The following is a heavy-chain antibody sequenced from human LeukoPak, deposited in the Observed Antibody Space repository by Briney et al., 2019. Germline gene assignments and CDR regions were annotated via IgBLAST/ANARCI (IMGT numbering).Heavy chain of an antibody. CDR1: GGSISDCY. CDR2: AHYGGNT. V-gene: IGHV4-59*01. CDR3: ARRRGSGTQLWRYDGFDI. J-gene: IGHJ3*02. Sequence: SETLSLTCTVSGGSISDCYCSWIRQPPGKGLEWVGYAHYGGNTDYNPSLKSRVTISVDTAKNQFSLKLRSVTAADTAVYYCARRRGSGTQLWRYDGFDIWGQGTVVTVSS. D-gene: IGHD5-18*01.